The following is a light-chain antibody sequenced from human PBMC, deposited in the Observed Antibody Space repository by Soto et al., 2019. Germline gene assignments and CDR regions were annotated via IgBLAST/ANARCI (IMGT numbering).Light chain of an antibody. CDR1: QSVSNNY. J-gene: IGKJ4*01. CDR3: QQYNPSLT. CDR2: GAS. Sequence: EIVLTQSPGTLSLSPGERATLSCRASQSVSNNYLAWYQQRACHAPRLLIYGASSRATGIPDRFIGSGSGTDFTLTVSRLEPEDFAVYFCQQYNPSLTFGGGTKVDIK. V-gene: IGKV3-20*01.